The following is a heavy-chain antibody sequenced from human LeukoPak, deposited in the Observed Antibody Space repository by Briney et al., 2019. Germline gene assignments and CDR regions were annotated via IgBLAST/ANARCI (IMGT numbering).Heavy chain of an antibody. J-gene: IGHJ3*02. Sequence: SETLSLTCAVYGGPFSGYYWSWIRQPPGKGLEWIGEINHSGSTYYNPSLKSRFTISVDTSKNQFSLQLSSVTAADTAVFYCARVIRAEENPTFDIWGQGTMVTVST. CDR2: INHSGST. CDR3: ARVIRAEENPTFDI. CDR1: GGPFSGYY. V-gene: IGHV4-34*01.